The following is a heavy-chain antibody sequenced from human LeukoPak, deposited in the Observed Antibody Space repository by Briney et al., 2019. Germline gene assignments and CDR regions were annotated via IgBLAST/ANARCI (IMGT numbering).Heavy chain of an antibody. CDR3: ARWETARVDY. CDR1: GFTFSTYN. V-gene: IGHV3-48*02. J-gene: IGHJ4*02. CDR2: ISSGSSTI. D-gene: IGHD1-26*01. Sequence: GGSLRLSCAASGFTFSTYNMNWVRQAPGKGLEWLSYISSGSSTIYYADSVEGRFTISRDNAKNSLYLQMNSLRDEGTAVYYCARWETARVDYWGQGILVTVSS.